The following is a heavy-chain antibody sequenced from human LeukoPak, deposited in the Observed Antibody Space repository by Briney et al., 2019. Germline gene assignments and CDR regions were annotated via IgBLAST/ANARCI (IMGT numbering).Heavy chain of an antibody. CDR2: IFYTGRT. D-gene: IGHD2/OR15-2a*01. CDR1: GDSVTSNHYY. V-gene: IGHV4-39*01. Sequence: SETLSLTCTVSGDSVTSNHYYWDWIRQPPGKGLEWIGSIFYTGRTFYNPSLESRVTVFVDTSKNQFSLKLSSVTAADTALYFCARHLSPTYSTTYYYFFYMDVWGKGTTVTVSS. CDR3: ARHLSPTYSTTYYYFFYMDV. J-gene: IGHJ6*03.